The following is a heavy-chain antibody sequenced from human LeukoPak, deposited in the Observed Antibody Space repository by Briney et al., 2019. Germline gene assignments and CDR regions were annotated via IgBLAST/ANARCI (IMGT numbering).Heavy chain of an antibody. V-gene: IGHV1-2*02. CDR1: GYTFTGYY. D-gene: IGHD3-9*01. CDR3: ASRAWLLSDYYYGMDV. J-gene: IGHJ6*02. Sequence: ASVKVSCKASGYTFTGYYMHWVRQAPGQGLEWTGWINPNSGGTHYAQKFQGRVTMTRDTSISTACMELSRLRSDDTAVYYCASRAWLLSDYYYGMDVWGQGTTVTVSS. CDR2: INPNSGGT.